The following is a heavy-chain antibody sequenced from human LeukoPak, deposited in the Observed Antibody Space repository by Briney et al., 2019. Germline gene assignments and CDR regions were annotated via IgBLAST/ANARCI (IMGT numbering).Heavy chain of an antibody. CDR3: ARVSAMVRGVMGFDI. D-gene: IGHD3-10*01. V-gene: IGHV4-61*01. Sequence: SETLSLTCTVSGVSVSSGSYYWTWIRQPPGKGLEWIGYIYYSGSTNNNPSLKSRVTISIDSSKNQFSLKLTSVTAADTAVYYCARVSAMVRGVMGFDIWGQGTMVTVSS. J-gene: IGHJ3*02. CDR2: IYYSGST. CDR1: GVSVSSGSYY.